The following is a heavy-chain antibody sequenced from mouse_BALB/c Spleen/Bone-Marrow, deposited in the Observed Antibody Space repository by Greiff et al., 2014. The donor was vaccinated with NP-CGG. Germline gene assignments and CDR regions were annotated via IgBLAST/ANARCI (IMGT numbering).Heavy chain of an antibody. V-gene: IGHV2-4*02. CDR3: ARKAYYYAMDY. CDR2: IWSGGST. CDR1: GFSLTSYG. J-gene: IGHJ4*01. Sequence: VQLVESGPGLVQPPQSLSITCTVSGFSLTSYGVHWVRQPPGKGLEWLGVIWSGGSTDYNAAFISRLSISKDNSKSQVFFKMNSLQADDTAMYYCARKAYYYAMDYWGQGTSVTVSS.